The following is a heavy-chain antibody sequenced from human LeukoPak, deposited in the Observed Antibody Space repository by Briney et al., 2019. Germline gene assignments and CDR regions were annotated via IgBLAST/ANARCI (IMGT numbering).Heavy chain of an antibody. J-gene: IGHJ5*02. Sequence: SSETLSLTCTVSGYSISSGYYWGWIRQPPGKGLEWIGSIYHSGSTYYNPSLKSRVTISVDTSKNQFSLKLSSVTAADTAVYYCARAWGIAVAGGWFDPWGQGTLVTVSS. CDR1: GYSISSGYY. D-gene: IGHD6-19*01. V-gene: IGHV4-38-2*02. CDR2: IYHSGST. CDR3: ARAWGIAVAGGWFDP.